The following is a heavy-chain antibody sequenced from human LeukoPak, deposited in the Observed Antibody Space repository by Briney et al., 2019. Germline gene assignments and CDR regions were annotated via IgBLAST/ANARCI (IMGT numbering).Heavy chain of an antibody. D-gene: IGHD3-22*01. CDR1: GGTFSSYA. V-gene: IGHV1-18*01. CDR3: ARDWADYYDSSGYYTEPYFDY. Sequence: ASVKVSCKTSGGTFSSYAISWVRQAPGQGLEWMGWISAYNGNTNYAQKLQGRVTMTTDTSTSTAYMELRSLRSDDTAVYYCARDWADYYDSSGYYTEPYFDYWGQGTLVTVSS. CDR2: ISAYNGNT. J-gene: IGHJ4*02.